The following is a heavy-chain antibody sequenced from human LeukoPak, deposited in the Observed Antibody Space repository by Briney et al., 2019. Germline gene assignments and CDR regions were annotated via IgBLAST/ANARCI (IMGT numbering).Heavy chain of an antibody. J-gene: IGHJ6*04. CDR2: ISSSSSYI. V-gene: IGHV3-21*01. CDR1: GFTFSSYS. D-gene: IGHD2-2*03. CDR3: ARDGYCSSTSCWAMYYYYGMDV. Sequence: GGSLRPSCAASGFTFSSYSMNWVRQAPGKGLEWASSISSSSSYIYYADSVKGRFTISRDNAKNSLYLQMNSLRAEDTAVYYCARDGYCSSTSCWAMYYYYGMDVWGKGTTVTVSS.